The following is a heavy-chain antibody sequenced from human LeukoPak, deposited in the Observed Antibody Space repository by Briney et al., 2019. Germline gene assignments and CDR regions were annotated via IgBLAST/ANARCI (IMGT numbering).Heavy chain of an antibody. D-gene: IGHD5-12*01. CDR1: GGSISSYY. CDR3: ARGWLRLKYFDY. Sequence: SETLSLTCTVSGGSISSYYWSWIRQPPGKGLEWIGYIYYSGSTNYNPSLKSRVTISVDTSKNQFSLKLSSVTAADTAVYYYARGWLRLKYFDYWGQGTLVTVSS. CDR2: IYYSGST. V-gene: IGHV4-59*08. J-gene: IGHJ4*02.